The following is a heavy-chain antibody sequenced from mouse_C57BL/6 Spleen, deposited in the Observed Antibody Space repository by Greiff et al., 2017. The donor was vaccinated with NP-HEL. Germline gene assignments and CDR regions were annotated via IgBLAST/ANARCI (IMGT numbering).Heavy chain of an antibody. V-gene: IGHV3-6*01. J-gene: IGHJ2*01. D-gene: IGHD3-2*02. Sequence: EVKLLESGPGLVKPSQSLSLTCSVTGYSITSGYYWNWIRQFPGNKLEWMGYISYDGSNNYNPSLKNRISITRDTSKNQFFLKLNSVTTEDTATYYCAREGDSSGPSFDYWGQGTTLTVSS. CDR2: ISYDGSN. CDR1: GYSITSGYY. CDR3: AREGDSSGPSFDY.